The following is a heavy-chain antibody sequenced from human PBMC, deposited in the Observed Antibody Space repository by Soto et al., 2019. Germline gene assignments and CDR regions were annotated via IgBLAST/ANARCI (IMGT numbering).Heavy chain of an antibody. J-gene: IGHJ4*02. CDR2: ISVNNGNT. CDR1: GYTFTRSG. CDR3: ARDHRRDYDTSGRFDY. Sequence: ASVKVSCKASGYTFTRSGISWVRQAPGQGLEWMGWISVNNGNTNYAQKLQDRVTLTTDTSTSTAYMELRSLISDDSAVYYCARDHRRDYDTSGRFDYWGQGTLVTVSS. D-gene: IGHD3-22*01. V-gene: IGHV1-18*01.